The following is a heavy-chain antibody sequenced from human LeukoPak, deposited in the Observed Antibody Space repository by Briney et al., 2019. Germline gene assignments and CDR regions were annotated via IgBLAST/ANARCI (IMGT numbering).Heavy chain of an antibody. V-gene: IGHV1-18*01. CDR2: ISAYNGNT. D-gene: IGHD4-17*01. J-gene: IGHJ6*03. CDR1: GYTFTSYG. Sequence: ASVKVSCKASGYTFTSYGFSWVRQAPGQGLEWMGWISAYNGNTDYPQNLQGRVTLTTDTSTSTAYMELRSLRSDDTAVYYCARDTYTTVTAMDGWGKGTTVIVSS. CDR3: ARDTYTTVTAMDG.